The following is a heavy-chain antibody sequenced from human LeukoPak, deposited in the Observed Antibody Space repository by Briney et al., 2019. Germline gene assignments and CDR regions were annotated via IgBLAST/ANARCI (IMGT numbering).Heavy chain of an antibody. D-gene: IGHD4-17*01. Sequence: GRSLRLSCAASGFSFSSYGMHWVRQAPGKGLEWVAVTSYDGSNKFYADSVKGRFTISRDNSKNTLYLQMNSLRPEDTAVYYCAKDRSYGDCGEPDYYFGMDVWGQGTTVTVSS. CDR3: AKDRSYGDCGEPDYYFGMDV. V-gene: IGHV3-30*18. CDR1: GFSFSSYG. J-gene: IGHJ6*02. CDR2: TSYDGSNK.